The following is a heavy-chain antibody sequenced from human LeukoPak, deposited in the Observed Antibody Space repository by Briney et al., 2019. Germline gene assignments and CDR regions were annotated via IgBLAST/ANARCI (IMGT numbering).Heavy chain of an antibody. J-gene: IGHJ5*01. CDR3: TRRDPSLGGATTVFGP. V-gene: IGHV3-73*01. CDR1: GFTFSGSA. D-gene: IGHD1-26*01. Sequence: GGSLRLSCAASGFTFSGSAMHWVRQASGKGLEWVGRIRSKANSYATAYAASVKGRFTISRDDSKNTAYLQMNSLKTEDTAVYYCTRRDPSLGGATTVFGPWGQGNLVTVSS. CDR2: IRSKANSYAT.